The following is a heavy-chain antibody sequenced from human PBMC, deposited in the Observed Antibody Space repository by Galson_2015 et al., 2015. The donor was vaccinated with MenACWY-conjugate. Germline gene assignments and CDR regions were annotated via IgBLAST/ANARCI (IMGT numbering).Heavy chain of an antibody. Sequence: ETLSLTCTVSGGCISSSSYYWGWIRQPPGKGLEWIGSIYYSGSTYYNPSLKSRVTISVDTSKNQFSLKLSSVTAADTAVYYCARQNGGNSAFLTGWYVQHWGQGTLVTVSS. CDR3: ARQNGGNSAFLTGWYVQH. D-gene: IGHD4-23*01. J-gene: IGHJ1*01. V-gene: IGHV4-39*01. CDR2: IYYSGST. CDR1: GGCISSSSYY.